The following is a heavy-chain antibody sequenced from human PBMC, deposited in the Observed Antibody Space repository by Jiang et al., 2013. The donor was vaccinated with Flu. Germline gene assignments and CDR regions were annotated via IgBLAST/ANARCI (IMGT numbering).Heavy chain of an antibody. V-gene: IGHV3-30*09. J-gene: IGHJ6*02. CDR1: GFIFSNYV. CDR3: AREGQWVGEFPGGLDV. D-gene: IGHD3-10*01. Sequence: VQLLESGGGVVQPGRSLRLSCAASGFIFSNYVIHWVRQAPGKGLEWVAVVSYDGSDKYYADSVKGRFAISRDNSKHTVSLQMNSLKIDDTALYYCAREGQWVGEFPGGLDVWGQGTTVAVSS. CDR2: VSYDGSDK.